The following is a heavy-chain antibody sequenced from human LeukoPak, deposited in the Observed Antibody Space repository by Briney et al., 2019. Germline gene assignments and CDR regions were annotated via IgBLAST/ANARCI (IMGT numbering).Heavy chain of an antibody. V-gene: IGHV3-30-3*01. CDR2: ISYDGSNK. D-gene: IGHD2-2*01. CDR3: ARDPVVPAAMAYYYYGMDV. J-gene: IGHJ6*02. Sequence: GGSLRLSCAASGFTFSSYAMHWVRQAPGKGLEWVAVISYDGSNKYYADSVKGRFTISRDNSKNTLYLQMNSLRAEDTAVYYCARDPVVPAAMAYYYYGMDVWGQGTTVTVSS. CDR1: GFTFSSYA.